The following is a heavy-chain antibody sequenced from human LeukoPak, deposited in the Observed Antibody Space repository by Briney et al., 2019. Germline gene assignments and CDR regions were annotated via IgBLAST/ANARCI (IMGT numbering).Heavy chain of an antibody. CDR1: GGSFSGYY. CDR2: INHSGST. CDR3: AGGRRRPAAAGTIINY. V-gene: IGHV4-34*01. J-gene: IGHJ4*02. D-gene: IGHD6-13*01. Sequence: SETLSLTCAVYGGSFSGYYWSWIRQPPGKGLEWIGEINHSGSTNYNPSLKSRVTISVDTSKNQFSLKLSSVTAADTAVYYCAGGRRRPAAAGTIINYWGQGTLVTVSS.